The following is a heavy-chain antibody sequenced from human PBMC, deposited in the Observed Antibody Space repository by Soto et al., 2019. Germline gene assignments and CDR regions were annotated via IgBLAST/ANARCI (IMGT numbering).Heavy chain of an antibody. CDR1: GGSINTYY. CDR2: IYHSGYT. Sequence: SETLSLTCTVSGGSINTYYWSWIRQPAGKGLEWIGRIYHSGYTNPNSSLKSRLTMSVDTSKNQFFLRLSSVTAADTAVYYCARVAGARFDFWGQGILVTVSS. J-gene: IGHJ4*02. D-gene: IGHD6-19*01. CDR3: ARVAGARFDF. V-gene: IGHV4-4*07.